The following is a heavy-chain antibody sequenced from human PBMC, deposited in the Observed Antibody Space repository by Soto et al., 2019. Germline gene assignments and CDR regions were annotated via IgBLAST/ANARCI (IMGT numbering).Heavy chain of an antibody. J-gene: IGHJ4*02. CDR2: IYYSGST. CDR1: GGSISSYY. Sequence: PSETLSLTCTVSGGSISSYYWSWIRQPPGKGLEWIGYIYYSGSTNYNPSLKSRVTISVDTSKNQFSLKLSSVTAADTAVYYCARGGSITMVRGVIITPSGFDYWGQGTLVTVSS. CDR3: ARGGSITMVRGVIITPSGFDY. D-gene: IGHD3-10*01. V-gene: IGHV4-59*01.